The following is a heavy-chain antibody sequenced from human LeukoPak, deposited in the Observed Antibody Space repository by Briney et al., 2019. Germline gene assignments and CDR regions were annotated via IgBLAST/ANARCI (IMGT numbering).Heavy chain of an antibody. CDR2: INHSGST. V-gene: IGHV4-34*01. D-gene: IGHD3-10*01. J-gene: IGHJ4*02. CDR1: GGSFSGYY. Sequence: SETLSLTCAVSGGSFSGYYWSWIRQPPGKGLEWIGEINHSGSTNYNPSLKSRVTISVDTSKNQFSLKLSSVTAADTAVYYCARRPGSYYYGSGSRPPDYWGQGTLVTVSS. CDR3: ARRPGSYYYGSGSRPPDY.